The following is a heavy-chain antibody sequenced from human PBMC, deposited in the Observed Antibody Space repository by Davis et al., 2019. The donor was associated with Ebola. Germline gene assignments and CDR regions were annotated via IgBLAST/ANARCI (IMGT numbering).Heavy chain of an antibody. V-gene: IGHV3-9*01. CDR1: GFTLDYYA. CDR2: ITWNSGRV. CDR3: VRGRPSHY. Sequence: SLKISCAASGFTLDYYAIHWVRQAPGKGLEWVSGITWNSGRVAYADSVKGRFTISRDNANNALYLQMNSLRAEDTAVYYCVRGRPSHYWGQGTLVTVSS. J-gene: IGHJ4*02.